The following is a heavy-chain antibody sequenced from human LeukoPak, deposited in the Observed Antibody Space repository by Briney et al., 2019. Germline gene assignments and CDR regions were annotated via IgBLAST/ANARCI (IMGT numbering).Heavy chain of an antibody. D-gene: IGHD6-6*01. CDR2: ISYDGSNK. Sequence: GGSLRLSCAASGFTFSSYAMHWVRQAPGKGLEWVAVISYDGSNKYYADSVKGRFTISRDNSKNTLYLQMNSLRAEDTAVYYCARDRLAARSYYFDYWGQGTLVTVSS. CDR3: ARDRLAARSYYFDY. J-gene: IGHJ4*02. CDR1: GFTFSSYA. V-gene: IGHV3-30-3*01.